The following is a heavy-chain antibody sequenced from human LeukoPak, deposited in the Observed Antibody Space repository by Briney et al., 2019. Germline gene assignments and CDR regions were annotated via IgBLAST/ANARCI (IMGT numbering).Heavy chain of an antibody. CDR1: GGSISSYY. CDR3: ASTGNSLGFDY. Sequence: SETLSLTCTVSGGSISSYYWSWIRQPPGKGLEWIEYIYYSGSTNYNPSLKSRVTISVDTSKNQFSLKLSSVTAADTAVYYCASTGNSLGFDYWGQGTLVTVSS. D-gene: IGHD4-23*01. CDR2: IYYSGST. V-gene: IGHV4-59*01. J-gene: IGHJ4*02.